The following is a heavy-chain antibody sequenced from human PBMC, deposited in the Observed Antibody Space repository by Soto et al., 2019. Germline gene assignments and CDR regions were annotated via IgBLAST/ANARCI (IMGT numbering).Heavy chain of an antibody. Sequence: SETLSLTCTVSGGSISSSSYYWGWIRQPPGKGLEWIGSIYYSGSTYYNPSLKSRVTISVDTSKNQFSLKLSSVTAADTAVYYCARREIEAAAGTNAFDIWGQGTMVTVSS. J-gene: IGHJ3*02. V-gene: IGHV4-39*01. CDR2: IYYSGST. D-gene: IGHD6-13*01. CDR1: GGSISSSSYY. CDR3: ARREIEAAAGTNAFDI.